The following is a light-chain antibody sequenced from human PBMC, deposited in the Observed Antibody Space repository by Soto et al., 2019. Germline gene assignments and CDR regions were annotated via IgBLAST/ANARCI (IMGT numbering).Light chain of an antibody. Sequence: QSVLTQPPSVSGAPGQRVTISCTGNNSNLGAGYDVHWYQQLPGAAPKLVIFGNRNRPSGVPERFSGSKSGTSASLAITGLQAGDEADYDCQAYDYSLTAIVFGGGTKLTVL. V-gene: IGLV1-40*01. J-gene: IGLJ3*02. CDR2: GNR. CDR1: NSNLGAGYD. CDR3: QAYDYSLTAIV.